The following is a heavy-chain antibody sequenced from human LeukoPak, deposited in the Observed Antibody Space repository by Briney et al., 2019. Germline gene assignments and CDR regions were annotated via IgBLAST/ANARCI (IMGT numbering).Heavy chain of an antibody. CDR2: RYYSGST. D-gene: IGHD6-13*01. J-gene: IGHJ4*02. Sequence: LETLSLTCTVSGDSISSSSSYWGWVRQPPGKGLEWIGSRYYSGSTYYNPSLKSRVIISVDTSKNQFSLKLSSVTAADTAFYYCARRAAAAGTIPEYYFDYWGQGTLVTVSS. CDR1: GDSISSSSSY. V-gene: IGHV4-39*01. CDR3: ARRAAAAGTIPEYYFDY.